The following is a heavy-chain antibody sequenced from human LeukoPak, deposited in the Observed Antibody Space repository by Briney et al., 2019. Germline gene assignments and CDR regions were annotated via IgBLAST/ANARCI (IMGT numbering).Heavy chain of an antibody. CDR3: AKHRVTMVRGLSAYMDV. Sequence: GGSLRLSCAPSGLTLSSYAMSWVRQAPAKGLEWVSWITSSGGTTYYADSVRGRFPISRDNSKSTLSLQMNSPTAEDTAVYYCAKHRVTMVRGLSAYMDVWVKGTTVSVSS. V-gene: IGHV3-23*01. J-gene: IGHJ6*03. CDR1: GLTLSSYA. CDR2: ITSSGGTT. D-gene: IGHD3-10*01.